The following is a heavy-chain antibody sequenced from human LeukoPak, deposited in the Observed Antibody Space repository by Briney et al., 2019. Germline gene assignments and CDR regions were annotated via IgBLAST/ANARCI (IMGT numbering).Heavy chain of an antibody. CDR3: ARAAPYYYYMDV. J-gene: IGHJ6*03. CDR2: IYNSGST. Sequence: PSETLSLTCTVSGGSISDHYWTWIRQPPGKGLEWIGYIYNSGSTNNNPSLKSRVTISVDTSKNQFSLMLSSVTAADTAVYYCARAAPYYYYMDVWGKGTTVTVSS. CDR1: GGSISDHY. V-gene: IGHV4-59*11.